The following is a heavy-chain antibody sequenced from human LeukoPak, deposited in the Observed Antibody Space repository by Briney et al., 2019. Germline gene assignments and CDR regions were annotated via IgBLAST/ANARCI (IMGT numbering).Heavy chain of an antibody. CDR1: GVSISSYY. J-gene: IGHJ6*03. CDR2: IYTSGST. D-gene: IGHD2-2*01. Sequence: SETLSLTCTVSGVSISSYYWSWLRQPAGKGLEWVGRIYTSGSTNYNPSLKRRVTMSVDTSKNQFSLKLSSVTAADTAVYYCARDETCSSTSCYPYYYYYMDVWGKGTTVTVSS. V-gene: IGHV4-4*07. CDR3: ARDETCSSTSCYPYYYYYMDV.